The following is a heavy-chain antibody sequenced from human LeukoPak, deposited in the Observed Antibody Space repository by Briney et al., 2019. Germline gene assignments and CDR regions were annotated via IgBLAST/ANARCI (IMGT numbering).Heavy chain of an antibody. D-gene: IGHD5-18*01. CDR3: AKPRGYSYGIFDY. J-gene: IGHJ4*02. Sequence: GGSLRLSCAASGFTFSSYAMHWVRQAPGKGLEWVAVISYDGSNKYYADSVKGRFTISRDNSKNTLYLQMNSLRAEDTAVYYCAKPRGYSYGIFDYWGQGTLVTVSS. V-gene: IGHV3-30-3*02. CDR2: ISYDGSNK. CDR1: GFTFSSYA.